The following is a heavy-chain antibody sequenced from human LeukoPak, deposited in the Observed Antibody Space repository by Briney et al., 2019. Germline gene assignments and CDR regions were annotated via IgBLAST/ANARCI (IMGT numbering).Heavy chain of an antibody. Sequence: PGGSLRLSCAASGFTFSSYAMSWVRQAPGKGLEWVSYISSSSSTIYYADSVKGRFTISRDNAKNSLYLQMNSLRAEDTAVYYCARDQVLLWFGEFAHWGQGTLVTVSS. CDR3: ARDQVLLWFGEFAH. D-gene: IGHD3-10*01. V-gene: IGHV3-48*01. CDR2: ISSSSSTI. J-gene: IGHJ5*02. CDR1: GFTFSSYA.